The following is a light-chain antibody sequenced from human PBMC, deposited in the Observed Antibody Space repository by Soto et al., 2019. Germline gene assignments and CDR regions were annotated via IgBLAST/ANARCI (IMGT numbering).Light chain of an antibody. J-gene: IGLJ1*01. CDR3: LSLTRSNTYI. CDR1: SSDVGGYNY. Sequence: QSVLTQPASVSGSPGQSITISCTGTSSDVGGYNYVSWYQQHPGKAPKLMIYEVSNRPSGVSNRFSGSKSGNTASLTISGLQAEDEADYYCLSLTRSNTYIFGNGTKVTV. V-gene: IGLV2-14*01. CDR2: EVS.